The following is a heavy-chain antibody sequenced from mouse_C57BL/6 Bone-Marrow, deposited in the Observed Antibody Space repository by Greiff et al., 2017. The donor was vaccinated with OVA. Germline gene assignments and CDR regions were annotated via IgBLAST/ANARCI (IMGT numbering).Heavy chain of an antibody. CDR2: IDPSDSYT. CDR1: GYTFTSYW. Sequence: QVQLQQPGAELVMPGASVKLSCKASGYTFTSYWMHWVKQRPGQGLEWIGEIDPSDSYTNYNEKFKGKSTVTVDKSSSTAYMQLSSLTSEDSAVYYCARLHGSAWFAYWGQGTLVTVSA. V-gene: IGHV1-69*01. J-gene: IGHJ3*01. D-gene: IGHD1-1*01. CDR3: ARLHGSAWFAY.